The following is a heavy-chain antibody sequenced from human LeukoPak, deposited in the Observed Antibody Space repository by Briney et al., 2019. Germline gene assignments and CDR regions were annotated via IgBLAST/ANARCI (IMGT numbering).Heavy chain of an antibody. CDR1: GFSFTSYD. CDR2: MNPRTGNA. J-gene: IGHJ4*02. V-gene: IGHV1-8*01. D-gene: IGHD1-26*01. Sequence: ASVKVSCKTSGFSFTSYDINWVRQASGQVLEWMGGMNPRTGNADYAKKFQGRVTMTSNTSITTAYMELSSLKSDDTAVYYCARWWDLRNFDFWGQGTLVTVSS. CDR3: ARWWDLRNFDF.